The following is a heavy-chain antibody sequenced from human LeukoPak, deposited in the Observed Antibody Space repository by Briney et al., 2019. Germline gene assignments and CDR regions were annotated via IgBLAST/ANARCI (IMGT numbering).Heavy chain of an antibody. J-gene: IGHJ4*02. Sequence: PSETLSLTCSVSGDSICNYWWNWIRQPAGKELEWIGRMYTSGDTNYNPSLKSRVTMSVDTSKNQVSLRLTSVIAADTAVYYCARGSREMATIFDYWGQGTLVTVSS. D-gene: IGHD5-24*01. V-gene: IGHV4-4*07. CDR1: GDSICNYW. CDR2: MYTSGDT. CDR3: ARGSREMATIFDY.